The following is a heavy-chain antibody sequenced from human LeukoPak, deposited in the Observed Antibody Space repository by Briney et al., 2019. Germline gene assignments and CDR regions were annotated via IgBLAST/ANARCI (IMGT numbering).Heavy chain of an antibody. CDR1: GFTFSSYW. V-gene: IGHV3-74*01. CDR3: AKLSGASAC. CDR2: INNDGSST. J-gene: IGHJ4*02. D-gene: IGHD6-19*01. Sequence: KPGGSLRLSCAASGFTFSSYWMHWVRQAPGEGLVWVSRINNDGSSTSYADSVKGRFTISRDNSKNTLYLQMNSLSAEDTAMYFCAKLSGASACWGQGTLVTVSS.